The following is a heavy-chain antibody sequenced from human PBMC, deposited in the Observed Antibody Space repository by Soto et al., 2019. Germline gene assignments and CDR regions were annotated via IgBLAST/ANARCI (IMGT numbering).Heavy chain of an antibody. CDR2: ISTSNDHT. CDR1: GYAFNTYG. CDR3: ARPRPSPPPSFAL. V-gene: IGHV1-18*01. Sequence: QVQLIQSGAEVKRPGASLKVSCRASGYAFNTYGVSWVRQAPGQGLEWVGWISTSNDHTNFAQNFQGRVTLTTDTSTSTAYRELSSLTSDAPSVYSGARPRPSPPPSFALWGQGTLFPVST. D-gene: IGHD3-3*01. J-gene: IGHJ4*02.